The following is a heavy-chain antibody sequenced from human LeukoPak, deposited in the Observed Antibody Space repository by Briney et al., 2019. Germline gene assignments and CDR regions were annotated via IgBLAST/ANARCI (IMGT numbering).Heavy chain of an antibody. CDR1: GYTFTSYY. CDR3: ARDPLRAALSLDV. D-gene: IGHD6-6*01. V-gene: IGHV1-46*03. J-gene: IGHJ6*04. Sequence: ASVKVSCKASGYTFTSYYMHWVRQAPGQGLEWMGIINPSGGSTSHAQKFQGRVTMTRDTSTSTVYMELSSLRSEDTAVYYCARDPLRAALSLDVWGKGTTVTVSS. CDR2: INPSGGST.